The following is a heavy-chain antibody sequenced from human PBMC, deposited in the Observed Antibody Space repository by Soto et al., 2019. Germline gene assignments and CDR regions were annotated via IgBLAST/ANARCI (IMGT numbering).Heavy chain of an antibody. V-gene: IGHV1-69*01. J-gene: IGHJ5*02. Sequence: QVQLVQSGAEVKKPGSSVKVSCKASGGTFSSYAISWVRQAPVQGLEWMGGIIPIFGTANYAQKFQGRVTITADESTSTAYMELSSLRSEDTAVYYCARIGGSWYGETYNRFDPWGQGTLVTVSS. D-gene: IGHD6-13*01. CDR2: IIPIFGTA. CDR1: GGTFSSYA. CDR3: ARIGGSWYGETYNRFDP.